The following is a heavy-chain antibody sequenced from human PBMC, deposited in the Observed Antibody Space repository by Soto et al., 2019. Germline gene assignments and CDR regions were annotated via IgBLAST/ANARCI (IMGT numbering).Heavy chain of an antibody. V-gene: IGHV3-30-3*01. D-gene: IGHD3-22*01. CDR2: ISYDGSNK. Sequence: GGSLRLSCAASGFTFSSYAMHWVRQAPGKGLEWVAVISYDGSNKYYADSVKGRFTISRDNSKNTLYLQMNSLRAEDTAMYYCARDKYYYDSRDAFDIWGQGTMVTVSS. CDR3: ARDKYYYDSRDAFDI. J-gene: IGHJ3*02. CDR1: GFTFSSYA.